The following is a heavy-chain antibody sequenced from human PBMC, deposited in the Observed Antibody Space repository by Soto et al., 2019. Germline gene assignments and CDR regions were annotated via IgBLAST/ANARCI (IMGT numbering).Heavy chain of an antibody. CDR2: IYYSGST. Sequence: SETLSLTCTVSGGSISSGGYYWSWIRQHPGKGLEWIGYIYYSGSTYYNPSLKSRVTISVDTSKNQFSLKLSSVTAADTAVYYCARISNGSGLLYMDVWGKGTTVTVSS. D-gene: IGHD3-10*01. CDR3: ARISNGSGLLYMDV. V-gene: IGHV4-31*03. J-gene: IGHJ6*03. CDR1: GGSISSGGYY.